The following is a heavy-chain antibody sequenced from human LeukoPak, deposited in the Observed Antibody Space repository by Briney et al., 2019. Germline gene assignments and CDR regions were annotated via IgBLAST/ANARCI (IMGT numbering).Heavy chain of an antibody. D-gene: IGHD6-19*01. CDR2: INHSGST. CDR3: ARVHTGYSSGCYPYFDY. J-gene: IGHJ4*02. V-gene: IGHV4-34*01. Sequence: SETLSLTCAVYGGSFSGYYWSWIRQPPGKGLEWIGEINHSGSTNYNPSLKSRVTISVDTSKNQFSLKLSSVTAADTAVYYCARVHTGYSSGCYPYFDYWGQGTLVTVSS. CDR1: GGSFSGYY.